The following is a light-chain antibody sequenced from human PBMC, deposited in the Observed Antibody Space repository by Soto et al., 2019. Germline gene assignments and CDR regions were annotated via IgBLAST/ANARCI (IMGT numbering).Light chain of an antibody. V-gene: IGKV1-5*03. Sequence: DIQMTQSPSTLSASLGDRVTITCRASQKINNWLSWYQQKPGKAPKLLIYQASKLHSGVPPRFSGSGFGTEFTLTISSLQPEDFAMYYCQQYNSHWSWTFGQGTKVDIK. J-gene: IGKJ1*01. CDR2: QAS. CDR3: QQYNSHWSWT. CDR1: QKINNW.